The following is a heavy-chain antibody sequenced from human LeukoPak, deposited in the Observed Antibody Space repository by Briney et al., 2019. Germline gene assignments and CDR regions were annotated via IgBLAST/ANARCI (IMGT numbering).Heavy chain of an antibody. Sequence: PGGSLRLSCAASGFTFRIYWMSWVRQAPGKGLEWVANIIQDGSEKYYVDSVKGRFTISRDNAKKSLYLQMNSLRADDTAVYYCARAFRLNYFDPWGQGTLVTVSS. J-gene: IGHJ5*02. CDR2: IIQDGSEK. CDR3: ARAFRLNYFDP. D-gene: IGHD1-7*01. V-gene: IGHV3-7*05. CDR1: GFTFRIYW.